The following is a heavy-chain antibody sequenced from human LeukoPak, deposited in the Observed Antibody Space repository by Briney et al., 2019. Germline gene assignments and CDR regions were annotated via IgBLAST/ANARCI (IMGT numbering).Heavy chain of an antibody. CDR2: ISAYNGNT. CDR1: GYTFTSYG. D-gene: IGHD1-26*01. V-gene: IGHV1-18*01. Sequence: ASVKVSCKASGYTFTSYGISWVRQAPGQGLEGMGWISAYNGNTNYAQKLQGRVTMTTDTSTSTAYMELRSLRSDDTAVYYCARPPREGATFDAFDIWGQGTMVTVSS. J-gene: IGHJ3*02. CDR3: ARPPREGATFDAFDI.